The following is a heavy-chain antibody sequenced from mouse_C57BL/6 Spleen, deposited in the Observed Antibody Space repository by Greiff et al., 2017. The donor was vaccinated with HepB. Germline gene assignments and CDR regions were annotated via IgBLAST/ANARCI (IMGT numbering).Heavy chain of an antibody. CDR3: ARRGYEIYFDY. CDR2: INPYNGGT. Sequence: VQLQQSGPVLVKPGASVKMSCKASGYTFTDYYMNWVKQSHGKSLEWIGVINPYNGGTSYNQKFKGKATLTVDKSSSTAYMELNSLTSEDSAVYYCARRGYEIYFDYWGQGTTRTVSS. V-gene: IGHV1-19*01. CDR1: GYTFTDYY. D-gene: IGHD2-2*01. J-gene: IGHJ2*01.